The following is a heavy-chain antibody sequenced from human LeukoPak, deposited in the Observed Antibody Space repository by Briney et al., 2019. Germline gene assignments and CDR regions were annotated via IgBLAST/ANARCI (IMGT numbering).Heavy chain of an antibody. V-gene: IGHV3-7*01. CDR3: ARVRAGVGYYYYYYMDV. Sequence: GGSLRLSCAASGFTFSSYWMSWVRQAPGKGLEWVANMKQDGSEKYYVDSVKGRFTISRDNAKNSLYLQMNSLRAEDTAVYYCARVRAGVGYYYYYYMDVWGKGTTVTVSS. CDR1: GFTFSSYW. D-gene: IGHD7-27*01. CDR2: MKQDGSEK. J-gene: IGHJ6*03.